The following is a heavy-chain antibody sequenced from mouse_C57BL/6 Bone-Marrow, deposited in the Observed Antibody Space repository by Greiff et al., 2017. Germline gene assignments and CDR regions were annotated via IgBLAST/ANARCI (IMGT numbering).Heavy chain of an antibody. CDR3: ERMGPMDYGYDGGDY. CDR1: GYTFTSYW. Sequence: QVQLQQPGAELVKPGASVKLSCKASGYTFTSYWMHWVKQRPGRGLEWIGRIDPTSGGTKYNEKFKSKATLTVDKPSSTAYMQLSSLTSEDSAVYYCERMGPMDYGYDGGDYWGQGTTLTVSS. V-gene: IGHV1-72*01. D-gene: IGHD2-2*01. CDR2: IDPTSGGT. J-gene: IGHJ2*01.